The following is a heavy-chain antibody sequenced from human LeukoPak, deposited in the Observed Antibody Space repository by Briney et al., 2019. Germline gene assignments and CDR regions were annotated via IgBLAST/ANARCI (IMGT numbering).Heavy chain of an antibody. J-gene: IGHJ4*02. D-gene: IGHD1-26*01. Sequence: ASVKVSCKASGYTFTSYGISWVRQAPGQGLEWMGWISAYNGNTNYAQKLQGRVTMTTDTSTSTAYMELRSLRSDDTAVYYCASDLYRELRGFCDYWGQGTLVTVSS. CDR1: GYTFTSYG. CDR2: ISAYNGNT. CDR3: ASDLYRELRGFCDY. V-gene: IGHV1-18*01.